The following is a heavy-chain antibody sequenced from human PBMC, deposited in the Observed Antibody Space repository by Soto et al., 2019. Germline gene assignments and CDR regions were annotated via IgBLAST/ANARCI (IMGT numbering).Heavy chain of an antibody. Sequence: EVQLVESGGGLVQPGGSLRLSCVASGFTFSSYDMHWVRQATGKGLEWVSAIGTAGDTYYPGSVKGRFTISRENAKNSLYLQMNSLRAGDTAVYYCARDGDGSGLFDYWGQGTLVTVSS. V-gene: IGHV3-13*01. CDR1: GFTFSSYD. CDR2: IGTAGDT. CDR3: ARDGDGSGLFDY. J-gene: IGHJ4*02. D-gene: IGHD3-10*01.